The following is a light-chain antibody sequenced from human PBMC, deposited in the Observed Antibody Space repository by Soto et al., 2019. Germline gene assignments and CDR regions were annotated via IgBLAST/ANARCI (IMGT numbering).Light chain of an antibody. V-gene: IGLV2-14*01. Sequence: QSALTQPASVSGSPGQSITISCTGTSSDVGGYNYVSWYQQHPDKAPKLMIYDVSNRPSGLSNRFSGSKSGNTASLTISGLQAEDEADYYCSSYTSSSLYVFGTGTKVTVL. CDR2: DVS. J-gene: IGLJ1*01. CDR3: SSYTSSSLYV. CDR1: SSDVGGYNY.